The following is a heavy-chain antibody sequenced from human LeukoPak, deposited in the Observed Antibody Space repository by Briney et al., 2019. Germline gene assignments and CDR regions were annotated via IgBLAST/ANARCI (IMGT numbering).Heavy chain of an antibody. D-gene: IGHD3-3*01. Sequence: GGSLRLSCAASGFTFDDYTMHWVRQAPGKGLEWVSLISWDGGSTYYADSVKGRFTISRDNSKNSLYLQMNSLRTEDTALYYCAKDSGMGRFLAGYYMDVWGKGTTVTVSS. CDR1: GFTFDDYT. V-gene: IGHV3-43*01. CDR3: AKDSGMGRFLAGYYMDV. CDR2: ISWDGGST. J-gene: IGHJ6*03.